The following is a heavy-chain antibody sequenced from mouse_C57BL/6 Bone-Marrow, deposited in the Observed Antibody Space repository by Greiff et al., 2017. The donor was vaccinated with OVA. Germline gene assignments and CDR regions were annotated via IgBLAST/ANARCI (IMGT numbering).Heavy chain of an antibody. Sequence: QVQLQQPGAELVMPGASVKLSCKASGYTFTSYWMHWVKQRPGQGLEWIGEIDPSDSYTNYNQKFKGKSTLTVDKSSSTAYMQLSSLTSEDSAVYYCARGARRDYWGQGTSVTVSS. CDR3: ARGARRDY. V-gene: IGHV1-69*01. J-gene: IGHJ4*01. CDR2: IDPSDSYT. CDR1: GYTFTSYW.